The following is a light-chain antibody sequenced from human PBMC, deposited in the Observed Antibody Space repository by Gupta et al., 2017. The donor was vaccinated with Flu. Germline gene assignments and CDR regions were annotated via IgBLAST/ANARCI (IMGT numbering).Light chain of an antibody. J-gene: IGKJ5*01. V-gene: IGKV3-20*01. CDR1: QTVTSNY. CDR3: QHDGGSDT. CDR2: DAS. Sequence: EIVLTQSPGTLSLSPGDRVTLSCRAGQTVTSNYLAWYQQKPGQAPRLLIYDASTRATGIPDRFSGSGSGTYFTLTISRLEPEDFAVYYCQHDGGSDTFGQWTRLEIK.